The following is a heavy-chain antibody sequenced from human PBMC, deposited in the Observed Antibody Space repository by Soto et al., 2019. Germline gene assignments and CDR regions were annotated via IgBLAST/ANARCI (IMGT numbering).Heavy chain of an antibody. Sequence: SVKVSCKASGFTFTSSAVQWVRQARGQRLEWIGWIVVGSGNTNYAQKFQERVTITRDMSTSTAYMELSSLRSEDTAVYYCASDLYYDSSGQFETKFDYWGQGTLVTVSS. CDR2: IVVGSGNT. D-gene: IGHD3-22*01. V-gene: IGHV1-58*01. CDR1: GFTFTSSA. J-gene: IGHJ4*02. CDR3: ASDLYYDSSGQFETKFDY.